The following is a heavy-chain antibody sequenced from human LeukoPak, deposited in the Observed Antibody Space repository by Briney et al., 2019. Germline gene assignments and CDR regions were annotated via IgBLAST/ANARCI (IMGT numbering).Heavy chain of an antibody. CDR1: GYTLTDLS. Sequence: ASVKVSCKVSGYTLTDLSIHWVRQAPGKGLEWMGVFDPEDGEIIYARKFQGRVTMTEDTSTDTAYMELSSLRSEDTAVYYCTTVDCSGGSCSVGYFDYWGQGTLVTVSS. V-gene: IGHV1-24*01. D-gene: IGHD2-15*01. CDR2: FDPEDGEI. J-gene: IGHJ4*02. CDR3: TTVDCSGGSCSVGYFDY.